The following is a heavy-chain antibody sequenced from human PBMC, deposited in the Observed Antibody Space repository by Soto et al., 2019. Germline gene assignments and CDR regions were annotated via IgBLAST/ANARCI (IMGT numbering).Heavy chain of an antibody. Sequence: GGSLRLSCAASGFTFSNSAMSWVRQAPGKGLEWVGFIRSKAHGGTTKYAASVKGRFTISRDDSKSIAYLQMNSLKTEDTAVYYCTRDRWEPYYYGMDVWGQGTTVTVSS. CDR3: TRDRWEPYYYGMDV. CDR1: GFTFSNSA. D-gene: IGHD1-26*01. V-gene: IGHV3-49*04. J-gene: IGHJ6*02. CDR2: IRSKAHGGTT.